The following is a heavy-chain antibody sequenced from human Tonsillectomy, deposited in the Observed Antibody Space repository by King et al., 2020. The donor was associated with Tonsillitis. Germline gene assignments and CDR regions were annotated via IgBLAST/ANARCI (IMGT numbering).Heavy chain of an antibody. V-gene: IGHV3-33*08. CDR2: IWYDRSNK. CDR1: GFTFSSFG. J-gene: IGHJ4*02. Sequence: VQLVESGGGVVQPGRSLRLSCAASGFTFSSFGMHWVRQAPGKGLEWVAVIWYDRSNKFYADSVKGRFTISRDNSKNTMYLQMNSLRAEDTAVYYCARDLSRGSGWPYFDYWGQGTLVTVSS. D-gene: IGHD6-19*01. CDR3: ARDLSRGSGWPYFDY.